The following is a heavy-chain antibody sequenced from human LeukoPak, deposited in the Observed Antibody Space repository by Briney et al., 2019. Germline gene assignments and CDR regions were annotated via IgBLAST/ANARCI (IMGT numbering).Heavy chain of an antibody. J-gene: IGHJ4*02. D-gene: IGHD3-9*01. V-gene: IGHV3-30*04. CDR1: GFTFSSYA. CDR3: ARELPVGDTLTGYYNPAGY. CDR2: ISYDGSNK. Sequence: GGSLRLSCTASGFTFSSYAMHWVRQAPGKGLEWVAVISYDGSNKYYADSVKGRFTISRDNSKNTLYLQMNSLRAEDTAVYYCARELPVGDTLTGYYNPAGYWGQGTLVTVSS.